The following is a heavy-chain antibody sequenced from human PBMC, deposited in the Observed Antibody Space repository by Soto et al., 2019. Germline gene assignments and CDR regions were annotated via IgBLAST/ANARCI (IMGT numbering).Heavy chain of an antibody. V-gene: IGHV4-61*08. CDR3: ARINRLAPVATYYYHSMDV. J-gene: IGHJ6*02. Sequence: SVPLCLTCSVFGASVVAVGCYWSWIRKPPGKGLEYISYIHHTGYTNYNPSLKSRVTTSIDTSKNQFSLKVGSLTAADTAIYYCARINRLAPVATYYYHSMDVWGQGTTVTVSS. CDR1: GASVVAVGCY. D-gene: IGHD6-19*01. CDR2: IHHTGYT.